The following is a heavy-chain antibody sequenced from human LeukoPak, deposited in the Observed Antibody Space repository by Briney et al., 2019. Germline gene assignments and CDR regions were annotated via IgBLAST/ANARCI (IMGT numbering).Heavy chain of an antibody. Sequence: ASVKVSCTASGYTFTSYAMHWVRQAPGQRLEWMGWINAGNGNTKYSQKFQGRVTITRDTSGSTAYMELSSLRSEDTAVYYCARDGRGYSYGYVGYWGQGTLVTVSS. CDR2: INAGNGNT. CDR3: ARDGRGYSYGYVGY. J-gene: IGHJ4*02. D-gene: IGHD5-18*01. CDR1: GYTFTSYA. V-gene: IGHV1-3*01.